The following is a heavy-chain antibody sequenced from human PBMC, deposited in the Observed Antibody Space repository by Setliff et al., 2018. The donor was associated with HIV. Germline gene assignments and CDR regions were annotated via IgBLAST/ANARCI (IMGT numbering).Heavy chain of an antibody. J-gene: IGHJ3*01. CDR1: GYTFTSYF. CDR3: ARVKGLRVRNWNDRPNASDL. CDR2: IYPSGGST. D-gene: IGHD1-1*01. Sequence: ASVKVSCKASGYTFTSYFIQWVRQAPGQGLEWMGIIYPSGGSTTYAPKYQGRVTMTRDTSTSTVYMDLSGLRSDDTAVYYCARVKGLRVRNWNDRPNASDLWGQGTMVTVSS. V-gene: IGHV1-46*01.